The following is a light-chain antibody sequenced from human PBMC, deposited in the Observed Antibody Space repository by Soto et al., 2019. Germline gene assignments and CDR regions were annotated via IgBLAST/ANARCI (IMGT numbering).Light chain of an antibody. CDR3: QHYGRSPPSWT. V-gene: IGKV3-20*01. Sequence: EIVLTQSPGTLSLSPGERATLSCRASQSVSSNYLAWYQQKPAQPPRLLISDASSRATGIPDRFSGSGSGTDCTLTISSLEPEDFAVYYCQHYGRSPPSWTFGQGTKVEIK. J-gene: IGKJ1*01. CDR2: DAS. CDR1: QSVSSNY.